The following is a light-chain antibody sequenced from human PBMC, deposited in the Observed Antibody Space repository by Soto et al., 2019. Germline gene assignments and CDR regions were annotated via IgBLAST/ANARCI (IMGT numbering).Light chain of an antibody. CDR1: NIGGKS. J-gene: IGLJ3*02. V-gene: IGLV3-21*02. CDR2: DDS. CDR3: QVWDSSGDQWV. Sequence: SYVLTQPPSVSVAPGQTARITCGGNNIGGKSVHWYQQKPRQAPVLVVYDDSDRRSGIPERFYGSNSGNTATLTISRVEVGDEADYSCQVWDSSGDQWVFGGGTKVTVL.